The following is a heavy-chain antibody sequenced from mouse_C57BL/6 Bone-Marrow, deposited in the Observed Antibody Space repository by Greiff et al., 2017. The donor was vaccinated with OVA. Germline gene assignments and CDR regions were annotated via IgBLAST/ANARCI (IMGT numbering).Heavy chain of an antibody. V-gene: IGHV1-76*01. CDR3: ARSERLRDYFDY. CDR2: IYPGSGNI. J-gene: IGHJ2*01. D-gene: IGHD2-2*01. Sequence: QVQLQQSGAELVRPGASVKLSCKASGYTFTDYYISWVKQRPGQGLEWIARIYPGSGNIYYNEKFKGKATLTAEKSSSTAYMPLSSLTSDDSAVYFGARSERLRDYFDYWGQGTTLTVSS. CDR1: GYTFTDYY.